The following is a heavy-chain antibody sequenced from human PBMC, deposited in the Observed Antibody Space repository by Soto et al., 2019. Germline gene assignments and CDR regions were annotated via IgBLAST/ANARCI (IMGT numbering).Heavy chain of an antibody. CDR2: VFHSGST. J-gene: IGHJ4*02. Sequence: QVQLQESGPGLVKPSGTPSLTCAVSSGSISSSNWWSWVRQPPGKGLEWIGEVFHSGSTNYNPSLKSRVTISVDKSKNQFSLKLSSVTAADTAVYYCARVRYSSSYFDNWGQGTLVTVSS. CDR1: SGSISSSNW. D-gene: IGHD6-13*01. CDR3: ARVRYSSSYFDN. V-gene: IGHV4-4*02.